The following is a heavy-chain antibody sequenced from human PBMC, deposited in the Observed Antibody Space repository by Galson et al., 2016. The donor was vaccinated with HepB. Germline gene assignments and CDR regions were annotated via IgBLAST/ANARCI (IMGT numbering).Heavy chain of an antibody. CDR3: VRNLFTGGADYSVDY. CDR2: ISPSSDYI. Sequence: SLRLSCAASGFTFNTSSMNWVRQAPGKGLEWVSSISPSSDYIYHEDSVKGRFTISRDNAKKSLYLQMSSLRGDDTAIYYCVRNLFTGGADYSVDYRGQGTPGTVSA. J-gene: IGHJ4*02. D-gene: IGHD4-11*01. CDR1: GFTFNTSS. V-gene: IGHV3-21*01.